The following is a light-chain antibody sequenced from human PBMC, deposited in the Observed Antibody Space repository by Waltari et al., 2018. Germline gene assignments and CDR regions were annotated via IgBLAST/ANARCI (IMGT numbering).Light chain of an antibody. Sequence: EIVLTQSPATLSLSPGERATLSCRASQSVSSYLAWYQQKPGQAPRPLIYDASNRATGIPARFSGSGSGTDFTLTISSLEPEDFAFYYCQQRSNWPPGYTFGQGTKLEI. V-gene: IGKV3-11*01. CDR1: QSVSSY. J-gene: IGKJ2*01. CDR3: QQRSNWPPGYT. CDR2: DAS.